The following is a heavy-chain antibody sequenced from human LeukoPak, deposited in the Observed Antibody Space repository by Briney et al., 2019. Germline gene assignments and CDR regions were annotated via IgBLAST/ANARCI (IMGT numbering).Heavy chain of an antibody. Sequence: GGSLRLSCAASGFTFSSYAMSWIRQAPGKGLEWVSAISGSGGSTYYADSVKGRFTISRDNAKNTLYLQMNSLRTEDTAVYFCARDAHLSRLLDYWGQGTLVTVFS. CDR3: ARDAHLSRLLDY. V-gene: IGHV3-23*01. CDR1: GFTFSSYA. J-gene: IGHJ4*02. CDR2: ISGSGGST.